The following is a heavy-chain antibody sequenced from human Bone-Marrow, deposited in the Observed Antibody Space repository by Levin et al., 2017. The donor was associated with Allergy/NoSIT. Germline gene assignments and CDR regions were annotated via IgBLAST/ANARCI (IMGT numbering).Heavy chain of an antibody. J-gene: IGHJ4*02. CDR1: GFTFSSYG. CDR3: ARDKCHGGECHSPFDD. V-gene: IGHV3-33*08. Sequence: LSLTCAASGFTFSSYGMHWVRQAPGKGLEWVAVVWYDGGNKYYADSVKGRFTISRDNTKNTLDLQMNSLRAEDTGVYYCARDKCHGGECHSPFDDWGQGTLVTVSS. D-gene: IGHD2-21*01. CDR2: VWYDGGNK.